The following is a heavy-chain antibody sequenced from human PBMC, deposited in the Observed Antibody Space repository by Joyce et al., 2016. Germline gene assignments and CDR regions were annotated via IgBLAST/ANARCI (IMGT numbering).Heavy chain of an antibody. D-gene: IGHD6-13*01. CDR3: ARKVAATDTSWFDP. J-gene: IGHJ5*02. V-gene: IGHV3-53*04. CDR2: IYYSGST. Sequence: LEWVSIIYYSGSTYYADSVKGRFTISRHNSKNTIYLEMNSLRAEDTAVYYCARKVAATDTSWFDPWGQGTLVTVSS.